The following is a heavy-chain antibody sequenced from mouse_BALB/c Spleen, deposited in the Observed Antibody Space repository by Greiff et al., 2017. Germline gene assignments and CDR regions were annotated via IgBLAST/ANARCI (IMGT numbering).Heavy chain of an antibody. D-gene: IGHD2-2*01. CDR2: IWAGGST. J-gene: IGHJ2*01. Sequence: QVQLKESGPGLVAPSQSLSITCTVSGFSLTSYGVHWVRQPPGKGLEWRGVIWAGGSTNYNSALMSRLSISKDNSKSQVFLKMNSLQTDDTAMYYCSRDQGLRRLDYWGQGTTLTGSS. CDR3: SRDQGLRRLDY. CDR1: GFSLTSYG. V-gene: IGHV2-9*02.